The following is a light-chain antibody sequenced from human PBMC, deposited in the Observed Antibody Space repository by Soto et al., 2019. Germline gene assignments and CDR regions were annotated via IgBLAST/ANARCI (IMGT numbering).Light chain of an antibody. CDR1: QGISSA. CDR2: DAS. CDR3: QQFNSYPYT. V-gene: IGKV1-13*02. J-gene: IGKJ2*01. Sequence: AIQLTQSPSSLSASVGDRVTITCRASQGISSALAWYQQKPGKAPKLLIYDASSLESGVPSRFIGSGSWTDFTLTISSLQPADFATYYCQQFNSYPYTFGQGTKLEIK.